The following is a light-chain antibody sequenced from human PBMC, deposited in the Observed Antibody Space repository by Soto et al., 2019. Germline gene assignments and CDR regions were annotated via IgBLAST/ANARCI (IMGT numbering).Light chain of an antibody. J-gene: IGLJ3*02. CDR2: SNN. V-gene: IGLV1-44*01. CDR3: AAWDGSLNGWV. Sequence: QSVLTQPPSASGTPGQRVTISCSGSSSNIGRDLVSWYQHLPGTAPKLLIYSNNQRPSGVPDRFSGSTSCTSASLAISGLQSEDEEHYHCAAWDGSLNGWVFGGGTKLTVL. CDR1: SSNIGRDL.